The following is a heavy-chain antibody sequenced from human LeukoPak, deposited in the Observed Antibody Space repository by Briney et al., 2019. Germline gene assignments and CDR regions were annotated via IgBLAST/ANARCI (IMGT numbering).Heavy chain of an antibody. CDR2: IYYSGST. D-gene: IGHD2-15*01. CDR3: ARQGGYCSGGSCYSYAFDI. CDR1: GGSISSSSYY. J-gene: IGHJ3*02. Sequence: SETLSLTCPVSGGSISSSSYYWGWIRQPPGKGLEWIGSIYYSGSTYYNPSLKSRVTISVDTSKNQFSLKLSSVTAADTAVYYCARQGGYCSGGSCYSYAFDIWGQGTMVTVSS. V-gene: IGHV4-39*01.